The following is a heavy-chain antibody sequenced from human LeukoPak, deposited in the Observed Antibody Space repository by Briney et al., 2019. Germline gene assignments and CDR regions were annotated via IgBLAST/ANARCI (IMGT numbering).Heavy chain of an antibody. D-gene: IGHD6-25*01. CDR2: VYYTGGT. CDR3: ARAASFLDY. CDR1: GDSITSTSYY. V-gene: IGHV4-39*01. J-gene: IGHJ4*02. Sequence: PSETLSLTCSVSGDSITSTSYYWGWIRQPPEKGLEWIGSVYYTGGTYYSPSLKSRVTVSVDTSKNQFSLKLSSVTTADTAVYYCARAASFLDYWGQGTLVTVSS.